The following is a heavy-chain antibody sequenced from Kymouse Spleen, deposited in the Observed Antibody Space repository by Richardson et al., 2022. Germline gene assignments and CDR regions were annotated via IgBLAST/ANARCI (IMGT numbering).Heavy chain of an antibody. CDR3: AKNPNSSSWYDYYYYGMDV. D-gene: IGHD6-13*01. CDR1: GFTFSSYA. J-gene: IGHJ6*02. V-gene: IGHV3-23*04. CDR2: ISGSGGST. Sequence: EVQLVESGGGLVQPGGSLRLSCAASGFTFSSYAMSWVRQAPGKGLEWVSAISGSGGSTYYADSVKGRFTISRDNSKNTLYLQMNSLRAEDTAVYYCAKNPNSSSWYDYYYYGMDVWGQGTTVTVSS.